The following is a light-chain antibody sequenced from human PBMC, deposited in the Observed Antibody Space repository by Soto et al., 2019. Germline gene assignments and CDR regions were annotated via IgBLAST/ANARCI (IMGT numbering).Light chain of an antibody. Sequence: QSVLTQPPSASGTPGQRITISCSGSSANIGSSYVYWYQQLPGTAPKLLMYNNNQRPSGVPDRVSGSKSGTSASLAISGLRSDDEGDYYCAAWDDSLSGYVFGTGTKVTVL. CDR1: SANIGSSY. V-gene: IGLV1-47*02. CDR3: AAWDDSLSGYV. J-gene: IGLJ1*01. CDR2: NNN.